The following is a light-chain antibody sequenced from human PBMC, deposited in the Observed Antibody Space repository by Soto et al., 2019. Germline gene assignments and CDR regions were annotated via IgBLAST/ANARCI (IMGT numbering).Light chain of an antibody. J-gene: IGLJ3*02. V-gene: IGLV2-14*01. CDR3: TSYTTTSTGV. CDR2: EVS. CDR1: SSDVGGYNY. Sequence: QSVLTQPASVSGSPGQSITISCTGTSSDVGGYNYVSWYQQHPGKAPKLMIYEVSNRPSGVSNRFSGSKSGNTASLTISGLQAEDEADYYCTSYTTTSTGVFGGGTKVTV.